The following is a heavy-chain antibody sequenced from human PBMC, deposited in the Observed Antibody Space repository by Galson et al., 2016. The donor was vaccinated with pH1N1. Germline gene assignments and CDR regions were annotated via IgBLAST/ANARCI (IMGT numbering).Heavy chain of an antibody. J-gene: IGHJ3*02. Sequence: SLRLSCAASGFTLSSCGIYWVRQAPGKGLEWVGNILYNGNDKYYADSVKGRFTISRDSSMTTVHMQMISVTGEDTAVYFCARDESGYGDSFPDVLDIWGQGTMVTVSS. D-gene: IGHD4-17*01. V-gene: IGHV3-30*12. CDR1: GFTLSSCG. CDR3: ARDESGYGDSFPDVLDI. CDR2: ILYNGNDK.